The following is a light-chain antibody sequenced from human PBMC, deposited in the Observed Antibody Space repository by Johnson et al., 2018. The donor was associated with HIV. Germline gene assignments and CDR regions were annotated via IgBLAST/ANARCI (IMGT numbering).Light chain of an antibody. V-gene: IGLV1-51*01. Sequence: QSALTQPPSVSAAPGQKVTISCSGSSSNIGYNYVSWYQQVPGTAPKLLIYDIDKRPSGIPDRFSGSQSGTSATLDISGLQTGDEADYYCGTWDSSLSVYVFATGTKVTVL. CDR1: SSNIGYNY. J-gene: IGLJ1*01. CDR2: DID. CDR3: GTWDSSLSVYV.